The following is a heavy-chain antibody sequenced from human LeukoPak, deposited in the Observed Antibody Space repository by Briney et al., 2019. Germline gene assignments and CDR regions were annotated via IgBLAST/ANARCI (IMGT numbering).Heavy chain of an antibody. J-gene: IGHJ5*02. CDR1: GGSISSYY. CDR3: ARTYYDFWSGYYIRWFDP. V-gene: IGHV4-4*07. Sequence: SETLSLTCTVPGGSISSYYWSWIRQPAGKGLEWIGRIYTSGSTNYNPSLKSRVTMSVDTSKNQFSLKLSSVTAADTAVYYCARTYYDFWSGYYIRWFDPWGQGTLVTVSS. CDR2: IYTSGST. D-gene: IGHD3-3*01.